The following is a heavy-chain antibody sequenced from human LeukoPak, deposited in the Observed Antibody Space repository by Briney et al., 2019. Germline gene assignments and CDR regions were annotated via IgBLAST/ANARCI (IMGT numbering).Heavy chain of an antibody. CDR1: GFTFSSYS. D-gene: IGHD6-13*01. CDR2: ISSSSSYI. V-gene: IGHV3-21*01. Sequence: PGGSLRLSCAASGFTFSSYSMNWVRQAPGKGLEWVSSISSSSSYIYYADSVKGRFTISRDNAKNSLYLQMNSLRAEDTAVYYCAREGENAAADDYWGQGTLVTVSS. J-gene: IGHJ4*02. CDR3: AREGENAAADDY.